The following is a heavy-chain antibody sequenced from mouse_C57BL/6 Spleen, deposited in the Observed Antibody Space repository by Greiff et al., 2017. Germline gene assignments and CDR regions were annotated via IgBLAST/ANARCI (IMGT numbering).Heavy chain of an antibody. Sequence: EVMLVESGGGLVKPGGSLKLSCAASGFTFSDYGMHWVRQAPEKGLEWVAYISSGSSTIYYADTVKGRFTISRDNAKNTLFLQMTSLRSEDTAMYYCARTSVGQAYFDYWGQGTTLTGSS. V-gene: IGHV5-17*01. CDR3: ARTSVGQAYFDY. CDR2: ISSGSSTI. J-gene: IGHJ2*01. CDR1: GFTFSDYG. D-gene: IGHD3-3*01.